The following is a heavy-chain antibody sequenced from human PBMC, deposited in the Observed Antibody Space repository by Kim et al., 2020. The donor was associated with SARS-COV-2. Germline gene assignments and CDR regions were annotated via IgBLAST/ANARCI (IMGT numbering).Heavy chain of an antibody. CDR3: AKDQGGYSGYMNWFDP. D-gene: IGHD5-12*01. CDR2: ISGSGGST. CDR1: GFTFSSYA. V-gene: IGHV3-23*01. Sequence: GGSLRLSCAASGFTFSSYAMSWVRQAPGEGLEWVSAISGSGGSTYYADSVKGRFTISRDNSKNTLYLQMNSLRAEDTAVYYCAKDQGGYSGYMNWFDPWGQGTLVTVSS. J-gene: IGHJ5*02.